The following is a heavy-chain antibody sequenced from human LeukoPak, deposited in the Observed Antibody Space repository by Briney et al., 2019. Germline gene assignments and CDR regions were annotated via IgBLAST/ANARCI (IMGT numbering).Heavy chain of an antibody. CDR3: ARAYYYDSSGYYPFDY. Sequence: ASVKVSCTASGYTFTSYYMHWVRQAPGQGLEWMGIINPSGGSTSYAQKFQGRVTMTRDTSTSTVYMELSSLRSEDTAVYYCARAYYYDSSGYYPFDYWGQGTLVTVSS. CDR1: GYTFTSYY. D-gene: IGHD3-22*01. J-gene: IGHJ4*02. V-gene: IGHV1-46*01. CDR2: INPSGGST.